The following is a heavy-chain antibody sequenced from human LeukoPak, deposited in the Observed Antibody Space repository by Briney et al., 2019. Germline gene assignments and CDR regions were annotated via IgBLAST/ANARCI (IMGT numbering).Heavy chain of an antibody. V-gene: IGHV1-2*02. CDR3: ARTEYCSSTRCYDYYFDY. D-gene: IGHD2-2*01. J-gene: IGHJ4*02. CDR1: GYTFTGYY. Sequence: ASVKVSCKASGYTFTGYYMHWLRQSPGQGLGWMGWINPNIGGTRSVKKFQGRITMSRDTSISTAYMELSRLRSDEPAVYYCARTEYCSSTRCYDYYFDYWGEGTLVTVSS. CDR2: INPNIGGT.